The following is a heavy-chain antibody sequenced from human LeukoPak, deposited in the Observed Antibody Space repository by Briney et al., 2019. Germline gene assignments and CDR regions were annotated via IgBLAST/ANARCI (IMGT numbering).Heavy chain of an antibody. J-gene: IGHJ3*02. CDR1: GFTFSSYG. CDR2: IWYDGSNK. Sequence: GGSLRLSCAASGFTFSSYGMHWVRQAPGKGLEWVAVIWYDGSNKYYADSVKGRFTISRDNSKNTLYLQMNSLRAEDTAVYYCARDLYSSSWYGAFDIWGQGTMVTVSS. V-gene: IGHV3-33*01. D-gene: IGHD6-13*01. CDR3: ARDLYSSSWYGAFDI.